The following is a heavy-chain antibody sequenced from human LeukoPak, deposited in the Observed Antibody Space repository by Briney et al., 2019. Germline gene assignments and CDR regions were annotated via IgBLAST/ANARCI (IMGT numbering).Heavy chain of an antibody. Sequence: GASVKVSCKASGYSFTSSYIHWVRQAPGQGLEWMGIINPSGGSTSYAQKFQGRVTMTRATSTSTVYMELSSLRSEDTAIYYCARDNRDGNDYWGQGTLVTVSS. CDR2: INPSGGST. CDR3: ARDNRDGNDY. V-gene: IGHV1-46*01. CDR1: GYSFTSSY. D-gene: IGHD5-24*01. J-gene: IGHJ4*02.